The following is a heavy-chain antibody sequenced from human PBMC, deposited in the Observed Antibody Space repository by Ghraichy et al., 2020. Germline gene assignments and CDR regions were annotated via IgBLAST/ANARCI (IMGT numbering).Heavy chain of an antibody. D-gene: IGHD2-2*01. V-gene: IGHV3-33*01. Sequence: SCAASGFTFSNYGMHWVRQAPGKGLEWVAVIWYDGSEKFYADPVKGRFTISRDNSRNTLYLQMNSLRVEDTAVYYCARDSIVVVPSAYRDNGEYYWYFDLWGRGTLVTVSS. J-gene: IGHJ2*01. CDR1: GFTFSNYG. CDR2: IWYDGSEK. CDR3: ARDSIVVVPSAYRDNGEYYWYFDL.